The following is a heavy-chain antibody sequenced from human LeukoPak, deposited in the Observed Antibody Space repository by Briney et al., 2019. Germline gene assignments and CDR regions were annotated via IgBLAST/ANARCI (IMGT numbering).Heavy chain of an antibody. Sequence: GGSLRLSCAASGLTFSSYSMNWVRQAPGKGLEWVSYISSSSSTIYYADSVKGRFTISRDNAKNSLYLQMNSLRAEDTAVYYCARHTAMAVLDYWGQGTLVTVSS. CDR1: GLTFSSYS. CDR3: ARHTAMAVLDY. D-gene: IGHD5-18*01. J-gene: IGHJ4*02. V-gene: IGHV3-48*01. CDR2: ISSSSSTI.